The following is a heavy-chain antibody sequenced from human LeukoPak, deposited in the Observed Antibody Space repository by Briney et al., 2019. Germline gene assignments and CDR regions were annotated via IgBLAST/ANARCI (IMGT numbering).Heavy chain of an antibody. CDR3: ARYDGSGRTFDY. V-gene: IGHV4-59*01. CDR2: FYYSGST. Sequence: SETLSLTCTVSGGSISSYYWSWIRQPPGKGLEWIGYFYYSGSTTYNPSLKSRVTISVDTSKNQFSLKLSSVTAADTAVYYCARYDGSGRTFDYWGQGTLVTVSS. J-gene: IGHJ4*02. CDR1: GGSISSYY. D-gene: IGHD3-22*01.